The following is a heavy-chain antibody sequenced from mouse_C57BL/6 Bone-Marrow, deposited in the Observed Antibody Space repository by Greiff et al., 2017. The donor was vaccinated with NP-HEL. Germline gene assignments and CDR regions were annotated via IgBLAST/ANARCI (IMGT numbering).Heavy chain of an antibody. V-gene: IGHV1-74*01. J-gene: IGHJ4*01. Sequence: QVQLKQPGAELVKPGASVKVSCKASGYTFTSYWMHWVKQRPGQGLEWIGRIHPSDSDTNYNQKFKGKATLTVDKSSSTAYMQLSSLTSEDSAVYYCAIWADLTTVVEGDYYAMDYWGQGTSVTVSS. CDR2: IHPSDSDT. CDR1: GYTFTSYW. CDR3: AIWADLTTVVEGDYYAMDY. D-gene: IGHD1-1*01.